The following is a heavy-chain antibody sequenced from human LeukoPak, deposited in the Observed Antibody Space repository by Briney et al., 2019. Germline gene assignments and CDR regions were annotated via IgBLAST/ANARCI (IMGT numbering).Heavy chain of an antibody. CDR3: AKPLSGYGDLAVY. D-gene: IGHD4-17*01. J-gene: IGHJ4*02. CDR1: GFTFSSYA. V-gene: IGHV3-23*01. Sequence: PGGSLRLSCAASGFTFSSYAMSWVRQAPGKGLECVSAISGSGGSTYYADSVKGRFTISRDNSKNTLYLQMNSLRAEDTAVYYCAKPLSGYGDLAVYWGQGTLVTVSS. CDR2: ISGSGGST.